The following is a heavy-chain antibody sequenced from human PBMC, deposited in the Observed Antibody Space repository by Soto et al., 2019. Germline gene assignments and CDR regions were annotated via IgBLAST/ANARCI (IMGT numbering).Heavy chain of an antibody. J-gene: IGHJ3*02. Sequence: SETLSLTCTVSGGSVSSYDWSWIRQPAGKGLEWIGRIYTSGSTNYNPSLKSRVTMSVDTSKNQFSLKLSSVTAADTAVYYCASDYTNGVCSEGAFDIWGQGTMVTVSS. V-gene: IGHV4-4*07. D-gene: IGHD2-8*01. CDR3: ASDYTNGVCSEGAFDI. CDR2: IYTSGST. CDR1: GGSVSSYD.